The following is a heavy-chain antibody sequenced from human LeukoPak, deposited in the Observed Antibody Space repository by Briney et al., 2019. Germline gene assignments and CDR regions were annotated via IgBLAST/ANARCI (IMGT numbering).Heavy chain of an antibody. Sequence: SETLSLTCAVSGGSISSSNWWSWVRQPPGKGLEWIGETYHSGCTNYNPSLKSRVTISIDKSKNQFSLKLSSVTAADTAVYYCARVGIDYDILTGYSPQYYFDYWGQGTLVTVSS. CDR1: GGSISSSNW. D-gene: IGHD3-9*01. J-gene: IGHJ4*02. CDR2: TYHSGCT. V-gene: IGHV4-4*02. CDR3: ARVGIDYDILTGYSPQYYFDY.